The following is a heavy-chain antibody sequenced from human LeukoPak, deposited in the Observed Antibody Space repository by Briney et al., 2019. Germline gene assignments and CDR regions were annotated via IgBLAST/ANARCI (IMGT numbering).Heavy chain of an antibody. CDR3: ARLSRSRFGDDY. CDR2: IYHSGST. J-gene: IGHJ4*02. D-gene: IGHD3-10*01. V-gene: IGHV4-59*01. CDR1: GGSISSYY. Sequence: SETLSLTCTVSGGSISSYYWSWIRQPPGKGLEWIGYIYHSGSTNYNPSLKSRVTISVDSPKKQFSLKLSSVTAADTAVYYCARLSRSRFGDDYWGQGTLVTVSS.